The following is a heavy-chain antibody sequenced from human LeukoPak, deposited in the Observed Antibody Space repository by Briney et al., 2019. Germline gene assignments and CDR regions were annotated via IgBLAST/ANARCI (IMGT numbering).Heavy chain of an antibody. Sequence: GGSLRLSCAASGFTFGSYGMNWVRQAPGKGLEWVSAISSSGRTENYADSVKGRFTISRDNSKNMVYLQLNSLRAEDAAVYYSAKRGAVMVRGVIITSGGFDRWGQGSLVTVSS. D-gene: IGHD3-10*01. J-gene: IGHJ5*02. CDR2: ISSSGRTE. CDR3: AKRGAVMVRGVIITSGGFDR. CDR1: GFTFGSYG. V-gene: IGHV3-23*01.